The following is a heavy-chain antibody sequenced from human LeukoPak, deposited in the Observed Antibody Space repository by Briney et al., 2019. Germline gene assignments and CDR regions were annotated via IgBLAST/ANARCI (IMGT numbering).Heavy chain of an antibody. D-gene: IGHD3-10*01. Sequence: PSGTLSLTCAVSGGSISSSNWWSWVRQPPGKGLEWIGEIYHSGSTNYNPSLKSRVTISVDKSKNQFSLKLSSVTAADTAVYYCARCITMVRGVSREVDPWGQGTLVTVSS. CDR2: IYHSGST. CDR3: ARCITMVRGVSREVDP. J-gene: IGHJ5*02. V-gene: IGHV4-4*02. CDR1: GGSISSSNW.